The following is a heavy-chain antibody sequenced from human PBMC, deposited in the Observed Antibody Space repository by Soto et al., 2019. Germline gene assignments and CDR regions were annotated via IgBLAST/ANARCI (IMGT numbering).Heavy chain of an antibody. CDR3: ARSITIFGVETPVFDY. CDR1: GGSISSSSYY. D-gene: IGHD3-3*01. CDR2: IYYSGST. V-gene: IGHV4-39*01. J-gene: IGHJ4*02. Sequence: QLQLQESGPGLVKPSETLSLTCTVSGGSISSSSYYWGWIRQPPGKGLEWIGSIYYSGSTYYNPSLKSRVTISVDTSKNQFSLKLSSVTAADTAVYYCARSITIFGVETPVFDYWGQGTLVTVSS.